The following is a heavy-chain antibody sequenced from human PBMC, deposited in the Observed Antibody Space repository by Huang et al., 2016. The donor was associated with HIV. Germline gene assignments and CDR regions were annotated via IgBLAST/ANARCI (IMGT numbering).Heavy chain of an antibody. D-gene: IGHD6-6*01. CDR3: ARRFSSSSGYFAY. CDR2: ICPDAADT. J-gene: IGHJ4*02. Sequence: VQLVQSGAEVKKPGESLQISCKGSGYSFSSYWIDWVRQMPGKGLEWMGIICPDAADTTSSPAFEGQVTSSADKSIGTAYLQWSSLKASDTAMYYCARRFSSSSGYFAYWGQGSLVTVSS. CDR1: GYSFSSYW. V-gene: IGHV5-51*01.